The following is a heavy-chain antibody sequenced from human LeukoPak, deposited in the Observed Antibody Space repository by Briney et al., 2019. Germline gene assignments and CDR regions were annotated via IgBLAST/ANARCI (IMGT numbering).Heavy chain of an antibody. CDR2: ISGPGSAI. D-gene: IGHD3-10*01. CDR3: ARVGWVRGDTVRGSFDL. V-gene: IGHV3-48*03. Sequence: PGGSLRLSCAASGFTFNTFEMNWVRQAPGKGLEWVSSISGPGSAIYYGDSVKGRFTISRDNAKNSLYLQMDSLRAEDTAVYYCARVGWVRGDTVRGSFDLWGQGTLVTVSS. CDR1: GFTFNTFE. J-gene: IGHJ4*02.